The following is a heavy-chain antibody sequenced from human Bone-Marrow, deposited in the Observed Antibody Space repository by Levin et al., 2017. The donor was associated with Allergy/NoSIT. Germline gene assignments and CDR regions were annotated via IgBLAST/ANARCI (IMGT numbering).Heavy chain of an antibody. CDR1: GFTFSSYA. CDR3: AKDYSGSHPAGWFDP. D-gene: IGHD1-26*01. CDR2: ISGSGGST. V-gene: IGHV3-23*01. J-gene: IGHJ5*02. Sequence: GESLKISCAASGFTFSSYAMSWVRQAPGKGLEWVSAISGSGGSTYYADSVKGRFTISRDNSKNTLYLQMNSLRAEDTAVYYCAKDYSGSHPAGWFDPWGQGTLVTVSS.